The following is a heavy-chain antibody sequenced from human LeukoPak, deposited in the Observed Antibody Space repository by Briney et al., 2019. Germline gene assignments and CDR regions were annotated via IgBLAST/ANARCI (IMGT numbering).Heavy chain of an antibody. CDR1: GFTFDNND. D-gene: IGHD1-14*01. J-gene: IGHJ4*02. CDR3: VRQPDSARYGFDY. Sequence: GGALRLSCEVSGFTFDNNDMHWVRQTTGKGLEWVSAIGSAGYTYYADSVRGRFTITRDNAKQSLYLQMNSLRVEDTAVYHCVRQPDSARYGFDYWGRGTQVTVSS. CDR2: IGSAGYT. V-gene: IGHV3-13*01.